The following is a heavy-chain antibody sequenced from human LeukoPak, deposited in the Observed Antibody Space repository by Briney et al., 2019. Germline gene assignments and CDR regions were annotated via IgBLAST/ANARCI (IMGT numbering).Heavy chain of an antibody. D-gene: IGHD2-15*01. V-gene: IGHV1-18*01. CDR1: GYTLTNYG. CDR3: ARDDCSGGSCYHGDY. J-gene: IGHJ4*02. CDR2: ISPYNGNT. Sequence: ASVKVSCKASGYTLTNYGISWVRQAPGQGLEWMGWISPYNGNTHYAQRLQGRVTMTTDTFTSTVHMELRSLRSDDTAVYYCARDDCSGGSCYHGDYWGQGTLVTVSS.